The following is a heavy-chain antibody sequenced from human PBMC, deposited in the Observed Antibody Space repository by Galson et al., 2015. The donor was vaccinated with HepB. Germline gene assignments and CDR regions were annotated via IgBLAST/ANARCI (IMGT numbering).Heavy chain of an antibody. V-gene: IGHV1-18*01. CDR3: ARDTSHYYFDY. J-gene: IGHJ4*02. CDR2: ISGYSERT. Sequence: SVKVSCKASGYTYSRYDITWVRQAPGQGLEWMGWISGYSERTNYAPKFQGRVTMTTNTSTNTAYLELRSLRSDDTAVYYCARDTSHYYFDYWGQGTLVTVSS. CDR1: GYTYSRYD. D-gene: IGHD3-10*01.